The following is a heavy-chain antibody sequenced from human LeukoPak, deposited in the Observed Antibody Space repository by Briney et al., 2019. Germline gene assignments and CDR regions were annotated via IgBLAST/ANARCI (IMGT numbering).Heavy chain of an antibody. CDR3: ARMNLIRITTH. CDR2: INHSGST. Sequence: SETLSLTRAVSGGSFSGYYWRWIRQPPGEGLEWIGEINHSGSTNYNPSLKSRVTISVDTSKNQFSLKLSSVTAADTAVYYCARMNLIRITTHWGQGTLVTVSS. CDR1: GGSFSGYY. J-gene: IGHJ4*02. V-gene: IGHV4-34*01. D-gene: IGHD3-3*01.